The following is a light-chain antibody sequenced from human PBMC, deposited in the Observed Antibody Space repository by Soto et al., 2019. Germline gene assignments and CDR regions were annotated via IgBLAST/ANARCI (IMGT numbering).Light chain of an antibody. CDR2: RNN. J-gene: IGLJ3*02. CDR1: SSNIGSNY. V-gene: IGLV1-47*01. Sequence: QSVLTQPPSMSAAPGQRVTISCSGSSSNIGSNYVYWYQQLPGTAPKLLIYRNNQRPSGVPDRFSGSKSGTSASLAISGLRSEDEADYYCATWDDSLSGLVFGGGTKLTVL. CDR3: ATWDDSLSGLV.